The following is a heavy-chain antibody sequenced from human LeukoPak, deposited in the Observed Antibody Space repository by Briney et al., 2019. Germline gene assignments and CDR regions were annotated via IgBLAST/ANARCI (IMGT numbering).Heavy chain of an antibody. CDR2: ISGSGGST. CDR3: AKTGYSYGRWYFDY. Sequence: PGGSLRLSCAASGFTFSSYGMSWVRQAPGKGLEWVSAISGSGGSTYYADSVKGRFTISRDNSKNTLYLQMNSLRAEDTAVYYCAKTGYSYGRWYFDYWGQGTLVTVSS. CDR1: GFTFSSYG. D-gene: IGHD5-18*01. V-gene: IGHV3-23*01. J-gene: IGHJ4*02.